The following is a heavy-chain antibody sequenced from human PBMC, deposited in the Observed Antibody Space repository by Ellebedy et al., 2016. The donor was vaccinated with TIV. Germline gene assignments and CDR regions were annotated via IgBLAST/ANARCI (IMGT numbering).Heavy chain of an antibody. J-gene: IGHJ4*02. CDR3: VRYSLSYSFDC. D-gene: IGHD6-13*01. Sequence: GGSLRLSCAASGFTFSTYEMHWVRQATGKGLEWVSGIDTAGDTYYPGSVKGRFTISREDAKNSLFLQMNSLRAGDSAVYYCVRYSLSYSFDCWGQGTLVTVSS. CDR2: IDTAGDT. CDR1: GFTFSTYE. V-gene: IGHV3-13*01.